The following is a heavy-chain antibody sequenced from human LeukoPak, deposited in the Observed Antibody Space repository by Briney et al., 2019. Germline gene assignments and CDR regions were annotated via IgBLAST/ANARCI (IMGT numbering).Heavy chain of an antibody. J-gene: IGHJ4*02. CDR1: GFTVSNNF. CDR3: ARTSGVSVAGSPYYFDF. CDR2: IYSGGNT. D-gene: IGHD6-19*01. Sequence: GGSLRLSCAASGFTVSNNFMSWVRQAPGKGLEWVSVIYSGGNTYYADSVKGRFTISRDNSKNTLYLQMNSLRAEDTAVFYCARTSGVSVAGSPYYFDFWGQGTLISVSS. V-gene: IGHV3-53*01.